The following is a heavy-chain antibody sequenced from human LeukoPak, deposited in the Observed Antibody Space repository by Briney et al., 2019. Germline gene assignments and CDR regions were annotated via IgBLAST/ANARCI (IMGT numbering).Heavy chain of an antibody. V-gene: IGHV6-1*01. CDR2: TYYMVKWYN. J-gene: IGHJ3*02. CDR1: LDSLSSNVAA. Sequence: SRTLSLTCAISLDSLSSNVAACIWITHSPSGGLEWLGWTYYMVKWYNHYAVSVKSRISINPDTSKNQCSLQLSSVTPEDTAVYYCAGEPWGRRAFDIWGQGTMYSVSS. CDR3: AGEPWGRRAFDI. D-gene: IGHD7-27*01.